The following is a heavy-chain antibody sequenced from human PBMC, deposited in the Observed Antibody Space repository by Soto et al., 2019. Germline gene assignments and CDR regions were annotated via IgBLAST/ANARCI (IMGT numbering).Heavy chain of an antibody. CDR3: ARRADGSYRHVDY. D-gene: IGHD3-22*01. CDR1: GFIFINYA. J-gene: IGHJ4*02. Sequence: EVQLLESGGGLVQPGGSLRLSCTASGFIFINYAMRWVRQAPGEGLEWVSSITENGGSTYYADSVRGRFTISRDNSKNTLYMQMNSLRAEDTAVYYCARRADGSYRHVDYWGQGTLVTVSS. V-gene: IGHV3-23*01. CDR2: ITENGGST.